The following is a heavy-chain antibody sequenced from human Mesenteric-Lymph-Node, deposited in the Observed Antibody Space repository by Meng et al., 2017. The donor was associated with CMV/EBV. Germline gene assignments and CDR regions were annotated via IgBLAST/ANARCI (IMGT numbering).Heavy chain of an antibody. CDR1: GFTFSSYS. J-gene: IGHJ6*02. Sequence: GESLKISCAASGFTFSSYSMNWVRQAPGKGLEWVSSISGSSSYIYYADSVKGRFTISRDNAKNSLYLQMNSLRAEDTAVYYCARGATMVRGAADYYYGMDVWGQGTTVTVSS. CDR3: ARGATMVRGAADYYYGMDV. V-gene: IGHV3-21*06. CDR2: ISGSSSYI. D-gene: IGHD3-10*01.